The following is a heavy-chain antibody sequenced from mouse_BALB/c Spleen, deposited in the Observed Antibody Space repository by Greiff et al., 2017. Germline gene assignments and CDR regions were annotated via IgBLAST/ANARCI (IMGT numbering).Heavy chain of an antibody. Sequence: VKLMESGAELVRPGTSVKVSCKASGYAFTNYLIEWVKQRPGQGLEWIGVINPGSGGTNYNEKFKGKATLTADKSSSTAYMQLSSLTSDDSAVYFCARGGRGFAYWGQGTLVTVSA. D-gene: IGHD3-3*01. CDR3: ARGGRGFAY. J-gene: IGHJ3*01. CDR1: GYAFTNYL. V-gene: IGHV1-54*01. CDR2: INPGSGGT.